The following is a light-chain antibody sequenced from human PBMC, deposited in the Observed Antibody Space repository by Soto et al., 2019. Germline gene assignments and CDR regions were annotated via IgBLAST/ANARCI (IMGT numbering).Light chain of an antibody. J-gene: IGKJ1*01. CDR3: QQYGSSGT. Sequence: EIVLTQSPGTLSLSPGERATFSCTASESLSSSYLAWYQHKPGQAPRLLIYGSSSRATGVPDRFSGSGSGTDFTLTISRLEPEDFAVYYCQQYGSSGTFGQGTKVDIK. CDR1: ESLSSSY. CDR2: GSS. V-gene: IGKV3-20*01.